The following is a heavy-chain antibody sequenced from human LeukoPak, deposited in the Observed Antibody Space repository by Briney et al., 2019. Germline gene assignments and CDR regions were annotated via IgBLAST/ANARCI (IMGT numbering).Heavy chain of an antibody. CDR1: GFTFSSYA. CDR2: IHYSGSA. Sequence: GSLRLSCAASGFTFSSYAMSWVRQPPGKGLEWIGSIHYSGSAYYGPTLRSRVTISVDTSKNQFSLKVSAVTAADTAVYYCARDSKYDSSGHAPWGQGTQVTVSS. D-gene: IGHD3-22*01. J-gene: IGHJ5*02. V-gene: IGHV4-39*07. CDR3: ARDSKYDSSGHAP.